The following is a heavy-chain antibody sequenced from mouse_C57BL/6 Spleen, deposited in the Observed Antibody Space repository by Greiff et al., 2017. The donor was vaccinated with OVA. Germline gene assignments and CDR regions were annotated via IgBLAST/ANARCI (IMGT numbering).Heavy chain of an antibody. J-gene: IGHJ4*01. V-gene: IGHV2-6*03. Sequence: VKLMESGPGLVAPSQSLSITCTVSGFSLTSYGVHWVRQPPGKGLEWLVVIWSDGSTTYNSALKSRLSISKDNSKSQVFLKMNSLQTDDTAMYYCARSLRTASAMDYWGQGTSVTVSS. CDR3: ARSLRTASAMDY. D-gene: IGHD1-1*01. CDR2: IWSDGST. CDR1: GFSLTSYG.